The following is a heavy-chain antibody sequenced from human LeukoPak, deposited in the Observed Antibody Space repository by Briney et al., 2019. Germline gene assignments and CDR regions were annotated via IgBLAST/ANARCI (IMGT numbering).Heavy chain of an antibody. J-gene: IGHJ4*02. Sequence: GGSRRLSCAASGFTFSSYGMHWVRQAPGKGLEWVAFILYDGSNKYYADSVKGRFTISRDNSKNTLYLQMSSLRAEDTAVYYCARDIPGVPVTGTRPLDYWGQGALVTVSS. D-gene: IGHD6-19*01. CDR1: GFTFSSYG. V-gene: IGHV3-30*02. CDR2: ILYDGSNK. CDR3: ARDIPGVPVTGTRPLDY.